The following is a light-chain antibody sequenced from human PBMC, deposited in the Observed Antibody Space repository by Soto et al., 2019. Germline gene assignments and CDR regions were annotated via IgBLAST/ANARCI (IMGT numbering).Light chain of an antibody. CDR1: QSVSSSH. J-gene: IGKJ4*01. V-gene: IGKV3-20*01. CDR2: GAS. CDR3: QHYSNSLT. Sequence: DIVLTQSPGTLSLSPGESVTLSCRASQSVSSSHLAWYQQKPGQAPRLFIYGASRRATGIPDRFSGSGSGTDFTLTISRLQPEDFAVYSCQHYSNSLTFGGGTKVEIK.